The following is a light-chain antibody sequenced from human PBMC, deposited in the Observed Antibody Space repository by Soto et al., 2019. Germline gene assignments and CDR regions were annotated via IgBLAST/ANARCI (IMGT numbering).Light chain of an antibody. V-gene: IGKV3-20*01. CDR3: QQYGGSRWT. CDR2: GAS. CDR1: QSVSSTY. Sequence: EIVLTQSPGTLSLSPGERATLSCRASQSVSSTYFAWYQQKPGQAPRLLIYGASNRATGIPDRFSGSGSGTDFTLTISRLEPEDFAVYYCQQYGGSRWTFGQGTRVDI. J-gene: IGKJ1*01.